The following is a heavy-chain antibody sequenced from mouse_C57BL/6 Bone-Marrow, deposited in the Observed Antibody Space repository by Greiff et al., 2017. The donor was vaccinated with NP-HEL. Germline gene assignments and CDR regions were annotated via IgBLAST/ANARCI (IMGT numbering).Heavy chain of an antibody. CDR3: ARGSNPFAY. Sequence: EVNVVESGGGLVKPGGSLKLSCAASGFTFSDYGMHWVRQAPEKGLEWVAYISSGGSTIYYADTVKGRFTISRDNAKNTLFLQMTSLGSEDTAMYYCARGSNPFAYWGQGTLVTVSA. CDR2: ISSGGSTI. V-gene: IGHV5-17*01. CDR1: GFTFSDYG. J-gene: IGHJ3*01. D-gene: IGHD1-1*01.